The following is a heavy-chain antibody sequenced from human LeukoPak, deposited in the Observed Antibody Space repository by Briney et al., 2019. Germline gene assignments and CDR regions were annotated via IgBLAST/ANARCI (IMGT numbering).Heavy chain of an antibody. J-gene: IGHJ1*01. D-gene: IGHD1-26*01. CDR1: GGSISSYY. V-gene: IGHV4-59*01. CDR3: ASMGGRGYFQH. CDR2: IYYSGST. Sequence: PSETLSLTCTVSGGSISSYYWSWIRQPPGKGLEWIGYIYYSGSTNYNPSLKSRVTISVDTSKNQFSPKLSSVTAADTAVYYCASMGGRGYFQHWGQGTLVTVSS.